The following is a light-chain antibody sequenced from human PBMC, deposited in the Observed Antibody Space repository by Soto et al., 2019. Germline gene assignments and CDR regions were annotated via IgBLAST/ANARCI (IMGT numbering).Light chain of an antibody. CDR3: QQYGDLPWT. CDR2: GAS. Sequence: IVLTRSPGSLKFSPGEEATLSCRASQSVSSNSFAWYQQKPGQAPRLLIYGASNRATGIPDRFSGSGSGTDVTLTISRLGPEDSALYYCQQYGDLPWTFGQGTKVEI. V-gene: IGKV3-20*01. J-gene: IGKJ1*01. CDR1: QSVSSNS.